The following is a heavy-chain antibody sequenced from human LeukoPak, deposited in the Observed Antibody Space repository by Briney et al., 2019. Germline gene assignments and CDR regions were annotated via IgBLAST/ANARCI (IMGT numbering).Heavy chain of an antibody. CDR1: GFTFSNYG. D-gene: IGHD3-22*01. Sequence: GGSLRLSCAASGFTFSNYGMSWVRQAPGKGLEWVSSISSSSSYIYYADSVKGRFTISRDNAKNSLYLQMNSLRAEDTAVYCCARDYYDSSGYSDYWGQGTLVTVSS. CDR3: ARDYYDSSGYSDY. J-gene: IGHJ4*02. CDR2: ISSSSSYI. V-gene: IGHV3-21*01.